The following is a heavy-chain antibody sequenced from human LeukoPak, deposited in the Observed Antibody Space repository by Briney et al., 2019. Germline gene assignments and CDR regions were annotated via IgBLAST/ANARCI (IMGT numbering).Heavy chain of an antibody. J-gene: IGHJ6*02. CDR1: GGSISSSSYY. CDR3: ARLAAWAVAGIYYYGMDV. D-gene: IGHD6-19*01. CDR2: IYYSGST. Sequence: SETLSLTCTVSGGSISSSSYYWGWIRQPPGKGLEWIGSIYYSGSTYYNPSLKSRVTISVDTSKNQFSLKLSSVTAADTAVYYCARLAAWAVAGIYYYGMDVWGLGTTVTVSS. V-gene: IGHV4-39*01.